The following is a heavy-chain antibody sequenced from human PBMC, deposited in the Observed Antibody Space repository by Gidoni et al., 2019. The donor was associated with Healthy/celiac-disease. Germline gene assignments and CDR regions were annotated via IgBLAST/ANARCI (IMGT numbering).Heavy chain of an antibody. CDR3: AKVIAMIVVVIPLFDY. V-gene: IGHV3-23*01. D-gene: IGHD3-22*01. CDR1: GFTFSSYA. J-gene: IGHJ4*02. CDR2: ISGSGGST. Sequence: EVQLLESGGGLVQPGGSLRLSCAASGFTFSSYAMSWVRQAPGKGLEWVSAISGSGGSTYYADSVKGRFTISRDNSKNTLYLQMNSLRAEDTAVYYCAKVIAMIVVVIPLFDYWGQGTLVTVSS.